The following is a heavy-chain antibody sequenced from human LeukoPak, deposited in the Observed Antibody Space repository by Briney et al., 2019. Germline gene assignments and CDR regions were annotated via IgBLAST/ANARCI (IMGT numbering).Heavy chain of an antibody. CDR1: GFTFSSYS. CDR2: ISSSSSYI. D-gene: IGHD5-18*01. Sequence: PGGSLRLSCAASGFTFSSYSMNWVRQAPGKGLEWVSSISSSSSYIYYADSVKGRFTISRDNAKNSLYLQMNSLRAEDTAVYYCARKGYSYGDAFDIWGQGTMVTVSS. CDR3: ARKGYSYGDAFDI. J-gene: IGHJ3*02. V-gene: IGHV3-21*01.